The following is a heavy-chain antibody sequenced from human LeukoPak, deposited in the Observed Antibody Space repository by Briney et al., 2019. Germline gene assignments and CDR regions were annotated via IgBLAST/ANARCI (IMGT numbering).Heavy chain of an antibody. Sequence: SETLSLTCTVSGGSISSYYWSWLRQPPGKGLEWIGYIYYSGSTNYNPSLKRRVTISVDTSKNQFSLKLSSVTAADTAVYYCARDRVAVAGLDYWGQGTLVTVSS. CDR3: ARDRVAVAGLDY. V-gene: IGHV4-59*01. J-gene: IGHJ4*02. CDR2: IYYSGST. D-gene: IGHD6-19*01. CDR1: GGSISSYY.